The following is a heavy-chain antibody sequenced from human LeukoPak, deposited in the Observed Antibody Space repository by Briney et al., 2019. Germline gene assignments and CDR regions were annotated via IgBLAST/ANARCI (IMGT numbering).Heavy chain of an antibody. CDR2: ISYDGSNK. V-gene: IGHV3-30*18. Sequence: PGRSLRLSCAASGFTFSSYGMHWVRQAPGKGLEWVAVISYDGSNKYYADSVKGRFTISRDNSKNTLYLQTNSLRAEDTAVYYCAKGAAGFGELWGQGTLVTVSS. CDR1: GFTFSSYG. CDR3: AKGAAGFGEL. D-gene: IGHD3-10*01. J-gene: IGHJ4*02.